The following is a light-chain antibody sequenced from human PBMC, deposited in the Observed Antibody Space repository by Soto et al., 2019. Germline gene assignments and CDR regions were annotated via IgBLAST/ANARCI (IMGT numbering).Light chain of an antibody. CDR3: QQRSNWPIT. Sequence: EIVMTQSPATLSVSPMEKATLSCRASQSVTGNLAWYQQKPGQPPRLLIYDASNRATGIPARFSGSGSGTDFTLTISSLEPEDFAVYYCQQRSNWPITFGQGTRLEIK. CDR2: DAS. V-gene: IGKV3-11*01. CDR1: QSVTGN. J-gene: IGKJ5*01.